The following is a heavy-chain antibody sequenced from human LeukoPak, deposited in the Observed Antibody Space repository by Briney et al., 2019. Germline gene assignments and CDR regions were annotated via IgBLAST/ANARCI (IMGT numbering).Heavy chain of an antibody. CDR2: IYYSGST. CDR1: GGSISSYY. Sequence: SETLSLTWTVSGGSISSYYWSWIRQPPGKGLEWIGYIYYSGSTNYNPSLKSRVTISVDTSKNQFSLKLSSVTAADTAVYYCATSVTFGGVIASYYYYGMDVWGKGTTVTVSS. V-gene: IGHV4-59*01. J-gene: IGHJ6*04. D-gene: IGHD3-16*02. CDR3: ATSVTFGGVIASYYYYGMDV.